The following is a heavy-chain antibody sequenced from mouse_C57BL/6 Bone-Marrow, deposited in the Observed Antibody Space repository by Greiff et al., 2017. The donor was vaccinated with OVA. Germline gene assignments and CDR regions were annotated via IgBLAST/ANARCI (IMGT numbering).Heavy chain of an antibody. J-gene: IGHJ4*01. CDR3: APITTVVAHYYAMDY. D-gene: IGHD1-1*01. CDR1: GYAFSSYW. CDR2: IYPGDGDT. V-gene: IGHV1-80*01. Sequence: QVQLQQSGAELVKPGASVKISCKASGYAFSSYWMNWVKQRPGKGLEWIGQIYPGDGDTNYNGKFKGKATLTADKSSSTAYMQLSSLTSEDSAVYVCAPITTVVAHYYAMDYWGQGTSVTVSS.